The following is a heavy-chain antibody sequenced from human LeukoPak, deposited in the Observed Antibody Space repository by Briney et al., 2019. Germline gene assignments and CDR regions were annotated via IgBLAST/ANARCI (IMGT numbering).Heavy chain of an antibody. CDR2: IYHSGGT. J-gene: IGHJ4*02. Sequence: PSETLSLTCAVSGVSISSGGYSWSWIRQPPGKGLEWIGYIYHSGGTYYNPSLKSRVTISVYRSKNQFSLKLSSVTAADTAVYYCARDLTMVRGTFDYWGQGTLVTVSS. CDR1: GVSISSGGYS. V-gene: IGHV4-30-2*01. D-gene: IGHD3-10*01. CDR3: ARDLTMVRGTFDY.